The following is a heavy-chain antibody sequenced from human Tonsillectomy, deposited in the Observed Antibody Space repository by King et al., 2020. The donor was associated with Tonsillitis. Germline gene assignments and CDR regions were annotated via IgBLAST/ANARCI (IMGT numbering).Heavy chain of an antibody. CDR3: AKRYSRRLSSSGWPDY. Sequence: VQLVESGGGLVQPGGSLRLSCAASGFTFSSYAMSWVRQAPGKGLEWVSAISGSGGSTYYADSVKGRFTISRDNSKNTLYLQMNSLRAEDTAVYYCAKRYSRRLSSSGWPDYWGQGTLVTVSS. J-gene: IGHJ4*02. CDR2: ISGSGGST. V-gene: IGHV3-23*04. D-gene: IGHD6-19*01. CDR1: GFTFSSYA.